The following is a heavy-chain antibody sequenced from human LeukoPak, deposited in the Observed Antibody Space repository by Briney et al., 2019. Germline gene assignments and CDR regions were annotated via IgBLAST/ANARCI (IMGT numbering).Heavy chain of an antibody. CDR1: GGSISSYY. Sequence: SETLSLTCIVSGGSISSYYWSWIRQPPGKGLEWIGYIYYSGSTNYNPSLKSRVTISVDTSKNQFSLKLSSVTAADTAVYYCARALASPRRAYISFDSWGQGTLVTVSS. J-gene: IGHJ4*02. V-gene: IGHV4-59*08. CDR3: ARALASPRRAYISFDS. CDR2: IYYSGST. D-gene: IGHD1-1*01.